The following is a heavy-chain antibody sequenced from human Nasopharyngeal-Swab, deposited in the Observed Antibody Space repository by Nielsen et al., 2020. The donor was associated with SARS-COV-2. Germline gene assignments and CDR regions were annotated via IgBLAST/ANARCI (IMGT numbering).Heavy chain of an antibody. J-gene: IGHJ6*03. CDR1: GGSFSGYY. V-gene: IGHV4-34*01. D-gene: IGHD3-22*01. Sequence: SETLSPTCAVYGGSFSGYYWSWIRQPPGKGLEWIGEINHSGSTNYNPSLKSRVTISVDTSKNQFSLKLSSVTAADTAVYYCARGTQIYSGGYSYYYYMDVWGKGTTVTVSS. CDR2: INHSGST. CDR3: ARGTQIYSGGYSYYYYMDV.